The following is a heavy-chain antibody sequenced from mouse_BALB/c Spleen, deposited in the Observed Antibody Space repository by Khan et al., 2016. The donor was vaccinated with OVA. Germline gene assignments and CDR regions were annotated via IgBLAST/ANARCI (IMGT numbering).Heavy chain of an antibody. Sequence: VQLQESGPGLVKPSQSLSLTCTVNGYSITSGYGWNWIRQFPGNKLEWMGYISYSGSTNHNPSLKSRISITRDTSKNQFFLQLNSVTTEDTATYYCARTARIKYWGQGTTLTVSS. V-gene: IGHV3-2*02. CDR2: ISYSGST. D-gene: IGHD1-2*01. CDR3: ARTARIKY. CDR1: GYSITSGYG. J-gene: IGHJ2*01.